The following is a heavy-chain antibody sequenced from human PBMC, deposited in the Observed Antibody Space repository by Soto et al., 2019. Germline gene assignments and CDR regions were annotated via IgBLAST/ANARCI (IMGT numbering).Heavy chain of an antibody. CDR1: GFTFSSYA. J-gene: IGHJ4*02. CDR3: TKDTSGWFFDH. V-gene: IGHV3-9*01. CDR2: ITWNGGIK. Sequence: GGSLRLSCAASGFTFSSYAMTWVRQAPGKGLEWVSGITWNGGIKGYADSVKGRFSISRDNAKNSLYLQMNSLRAEDTALYYCTKDTSGWFFDHWGQGILVTVSS. D-gene: IGHD6-19*01.